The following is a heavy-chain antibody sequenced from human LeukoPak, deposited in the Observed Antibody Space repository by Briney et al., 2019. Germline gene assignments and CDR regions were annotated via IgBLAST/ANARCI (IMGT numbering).Heavy chain of an antibody. CDR1: GYTFTSYG. CDR3: ARGPVPPDYYDSSGPPPHFDY. Sequence: GXSVKVSCKASGYTFTSYGISWVRQAPGQGLEWMGWISAYNGNTNYAQKLQGRVTMTTDTSTSTAYMELRSLRSDDTAVYYCARGPVPPDYYDSSGPPPHFDYWGQGTLVTVSS. D-gene: IGHD3-22*01. J-gene: IGHJ4*02. CDR2: ISAYNGNT. V-gene: IGHV1-18*01.